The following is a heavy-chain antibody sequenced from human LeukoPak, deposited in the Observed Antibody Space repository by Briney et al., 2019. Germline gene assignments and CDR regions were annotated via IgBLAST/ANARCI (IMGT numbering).Heavy chain of an antibody. J-gene: IGHJ3*02. D-gene: IGHD3-16*01. CDR2: ISSSSTII. CDR3: GASRQYVGAFDI. V-gene: IGHV3-48*03. CDR1: GFTFSSHE. Sequence: PGGSLRLSCAASGFTFSSHELYWVRQAPGKGLEWISYISSSSTIIKYADSGRGRFTISRDDARESLYLQMSSLRADDTAIYYCGASRQYVGAFDIWGQGTLVTVSS.